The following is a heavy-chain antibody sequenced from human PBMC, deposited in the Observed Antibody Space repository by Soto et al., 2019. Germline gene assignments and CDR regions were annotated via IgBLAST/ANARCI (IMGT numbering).Heavy chain of an antibody. CDR3: ARGRGRIVVVSQRAFDI. V-gene: IGHV4-34*01. CDR1: GGSFSGYY. J-gene: IGHJ3*02. D-gene: IGHD3-22*01. CDR2: INHSGST. Sequence: PSETLSLTCAVYGGSFSGYYWSWIRQPPGKGLEWIGEINHSGSTNYNPSLKSRVTISVDTSKNQFSLKLSSVTAAGTAVYYCARGRGRIVVVSQRAFDIWGQGTMVTVS.